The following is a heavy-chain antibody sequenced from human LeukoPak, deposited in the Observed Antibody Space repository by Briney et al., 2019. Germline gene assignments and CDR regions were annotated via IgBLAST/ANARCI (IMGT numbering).Heavy chain of an antibody. J-gene: IGHJ5*02. CDR2: IYYSGCT. CDR3: ARDRGVPADDWFDP. Sequence: SETLSLTCTVSGGSISSYYWSWIRQPPGKGLEWIGYIYYSGCTNYNPSLKSRVTISVDTSKNQFSLKLSSVTAADTAVYYCARDRGVPADDWFDPWGQGTLVTVSS. D-gene: IGHD2-2*01. V-gene: IGHV4-59*01. CDR1: GGSISSYY.